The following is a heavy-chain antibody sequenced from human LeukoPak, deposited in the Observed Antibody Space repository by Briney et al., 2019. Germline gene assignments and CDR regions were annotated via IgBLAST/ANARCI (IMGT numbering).Heavy chain of an antibody. D-gene: IGHD3-10*02. J-gene: IGHJ6*04. Sequence: GGSLRLSCAASGFTFSSYEMNWVRQAPGKGLEGVSYISSSGSTIYYADSVRGRFTISRDNAKNSLYLQMNSLRAEDTAVYYCAELGITMIGGVWGKGTTVTISS. V-gene: IGHV3-48*03. CDR3: AELGITMIGGV. CDR1: GFTFSSYE. CDR2: ISSSGSTI.